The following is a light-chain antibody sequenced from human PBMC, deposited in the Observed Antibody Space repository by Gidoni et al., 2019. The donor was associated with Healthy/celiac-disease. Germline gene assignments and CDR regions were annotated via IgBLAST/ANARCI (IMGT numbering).Light chain of an antibody. Sequence: DIQMTQSQSSLSASVGDRVTITCRASQSISSYLNWYQQKPGKAPKLLIYAASSLQSGVPSRFSGSGSGTDFTLTISSLQPEDFATYYFQQSYSTPLFXPXTKVDIK. CDR2: AAS. V-gene: IGKV1-39*01. J-gene: IGKJ3*01. CDR1: QSISSY. CDR3: QQSYSTPL.